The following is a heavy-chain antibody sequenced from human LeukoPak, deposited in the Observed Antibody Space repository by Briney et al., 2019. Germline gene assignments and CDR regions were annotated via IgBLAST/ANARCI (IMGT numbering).Heavy chain of an antibody. D-gene: IGHD6-19*01. CDR2: ISSSGSTI. V-gene: IGHV3-11*01. CDR3: ARKTLREQWLVNWYFDL. Sequence: PGGSLRLSCAASGFTFSDYYMSWIRQAPGKGLEWVSYISSSGSTIYYADSVKGRFTISRDNAKNSLYLQMNSLRAEDTAVYYCARKTLREQWLVNWYFDLWGRGTLVTVSS. CDR1: GFTFSDYY. J-gene: IGHJ2*01.